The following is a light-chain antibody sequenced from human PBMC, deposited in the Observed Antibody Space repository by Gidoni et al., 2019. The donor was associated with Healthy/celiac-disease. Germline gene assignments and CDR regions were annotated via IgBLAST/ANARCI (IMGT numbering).Light chain of an antibody. CDR3: QQYYSTPRT. Sequence: DIVMTQSPDSLAVSLGERATINCKSSQSVLYSSNNKNYLAWYQQQPGQPPKLLIYWASTRESGVPDRFSGSGSGTDFTLTISSLQAEDVSVYYSQQYYSTPRTFGQGTKVEIK. J-gene: IGKJ1*01. CDR2: WAS. CDR1: QSVLYSSNNKNY. V-gene: IGKV4-1*01.